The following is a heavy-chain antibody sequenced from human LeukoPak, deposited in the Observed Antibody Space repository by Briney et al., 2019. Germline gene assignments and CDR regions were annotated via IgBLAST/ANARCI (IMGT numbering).Heavy chain of an antibody. CDR3: ARSPVLDRNDWSFAD. D-gene: IGHD1-1*01. Sequence: PGGSLRLSCAASGFTVSRNYMSWVRQAPGKGLEWVSVSYSGGDTYYPASVKGRFTVSRDNPKNTVYLQMNSLRAEDTAVYFCARSPVLDRNDWSFADWGQGTLVTVSS. V-gene: IGHV3-53*01. CDR1: GFTVSRNY. CDR2: SYSGGDT. J-gene: IGHJ4*02.